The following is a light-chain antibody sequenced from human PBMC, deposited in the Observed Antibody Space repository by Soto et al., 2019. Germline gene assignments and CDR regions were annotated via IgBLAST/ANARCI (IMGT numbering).Light chain of an antibody. V-gene: IGKV1-5*01. Sequence: DIQMTQSPSTLSASVGDRVTITCRASQSISSWLAWYQQKPGKAPKLLIYDASSLESGVPSRFSGSGSGPDFTLTISSLQPEDFATYYCQQSYSSPPTFGQGTKVDIK. CDR1: QSISSW. CDR3: QQSYSSPPT. J-gene: IGKJ1*01. CDR2: DAS.